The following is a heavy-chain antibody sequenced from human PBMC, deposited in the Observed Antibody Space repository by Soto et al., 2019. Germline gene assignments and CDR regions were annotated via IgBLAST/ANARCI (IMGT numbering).Heavy chain of an antibody. CDR2: IYPGDSDT. V-gene: IGHV5-51*01. D-gene: IGHD2-15*01. CDR3: ARLGKDIVGYYGMDV. CDR1: GYSFTSYW. Sequence: GESLKISCKGSGYSFTSYWIGWVRQMPGKGLEWMGIIYPGDSDTRYSPSFQGQVTISADKSISTAYLQWSSLKASDTAMYYCARLGKDIVGYYGMDVWGQGTTVTVSS. J-gene: IGHJ6*02.